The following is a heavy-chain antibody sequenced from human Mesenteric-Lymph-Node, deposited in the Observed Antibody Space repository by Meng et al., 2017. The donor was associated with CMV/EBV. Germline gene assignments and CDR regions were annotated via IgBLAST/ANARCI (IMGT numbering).Heavy chain of an antibody. D-gene: IGHD3-3*01. Sequence: GESLKISCVASAFTFSSYAMHWVRQAPGKGLEWVAVIWYDGSNKYYADSVKGRFTISRDNSKNTLYLQMNSLRAEDTAVYYCAKGDFSGVVLEDYYYGMDVWGQGTTVTVSS. J-gene: IGHJ6*02. CDR3: AKGDFSGVVLEDYYYGMDV. V-gene: IGHV3-33*06. CDR2: IWYDGSNK. CDR1: AFTFSSYA.